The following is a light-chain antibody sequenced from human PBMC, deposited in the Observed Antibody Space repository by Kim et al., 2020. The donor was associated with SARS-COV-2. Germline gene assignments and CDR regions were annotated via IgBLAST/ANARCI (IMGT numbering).Light chain of an antibody. Sequence: ATINCKSSQRVLYSSNNKNYLAWYQQKPGQPPKLLIYWASTRESGVPDRFSGSGSGTDFTLTISSLQSEDVAVYYCQQYYSTPLTFGPGTKWISN. CDR3: QQYYSTPLT. CDR1: QRVLYSSNNKNY. V-gene: IGKV4-1*01. CDR2: WAS. J-gene: IGKJ3*01.